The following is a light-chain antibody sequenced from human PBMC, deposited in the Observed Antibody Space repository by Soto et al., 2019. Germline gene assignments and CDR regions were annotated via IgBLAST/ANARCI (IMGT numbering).Light chain of an antibody. CDR1: QSVGSN. CDR3: QQYGSSSIT. J-gene: IGKJ5*01. Sequence: EIVMTQSPATVSVSPGERATLSCRASQSVGSNLAWYHQKPGQAPRLLIYGSSTRATGIPARFSGSGSGTDFTLTISRLEPEDFAVYYCQQYGSSSITFGQGTRLEIK. V-gene: IGKV3-15*01. CDR2: GSS.